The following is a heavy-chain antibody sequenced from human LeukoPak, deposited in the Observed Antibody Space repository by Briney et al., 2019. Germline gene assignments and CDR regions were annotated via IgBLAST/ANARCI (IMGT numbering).Heavy chain of an antibody. CDR3: PKNNPPFGTSVLDY. V-gene: IGHV3-9*01. CDR2: ISWNSGSI. Sequence: GGSLRLSCAASGFTFDDYAMHWVRQAPGKGLEWVSGISWNSGSIGYADSVKGRFTISRDNAKNSLYLQMNSLRAEDTALYYCPKNNPPFGTSVLDYWGQGTLVTVSS. D-gene: IGHD1-1*01. J-gene: IGHJ4*02. CDR1: GFTFDDYA.